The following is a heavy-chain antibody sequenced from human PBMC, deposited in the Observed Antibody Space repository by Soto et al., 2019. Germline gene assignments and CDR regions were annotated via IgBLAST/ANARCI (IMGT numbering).Heavy chain of an antibody. J-gene: IGHJ6*02. CDR1: GGSISSYY. D-gene: IGHD3-16*01. V-gene: IGHV4-4*07. Sequence: LSLTCTVSGGSISSYYCIWIRQAAGKGLEWIGRIDTSGTTNYNPSLRSRVTMSVDASKNQFSLNLSSVTAADTAVYFCARGPRGYVYYHGMDVWGQGTTVTVS. CDR2: IDTSGTT. CDR3: ARGPRGYVYYHGMDV.